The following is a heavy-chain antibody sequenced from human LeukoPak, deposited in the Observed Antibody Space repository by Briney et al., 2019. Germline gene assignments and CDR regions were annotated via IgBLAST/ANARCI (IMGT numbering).Heavy chain of an antibody. Sequence: GGSLRLSCAASGFAFSSYALIWVRQAPGKGLEWVANIKEDGGEKYYVDSVKGRFTISRDNAKNSLFLQMNSLRAEETAVYYCARGEYYYDGGYWGQGTLVTVSS. CDR2: IKEDGGEK. D-gene: IGHD3-22*01. J-gene: IGHJ4*02. CDR1: GFAFSSYA. CDR3: ARGEYYYDGGY. V-gene: IGHV3-7*04.